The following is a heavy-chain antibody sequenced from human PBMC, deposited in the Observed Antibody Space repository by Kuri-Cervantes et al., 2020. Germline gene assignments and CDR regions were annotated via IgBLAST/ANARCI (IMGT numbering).Heavy chain of an antibody. V-gene: IGHV1-2*02. CDR3: ANRRMGGTLDY. D-gene: IGHD3-16*01. CDR2: INPNSGGT. J-gene: IGHJ4*02. Sequence: ASVKVSCKASGYTFTSYYMHWVRQAPGQGLEWMGWINPNSGGTNYAQKFQGRVTITADKSTSTAYMELSSLRSEDTAVYYCANRRMGGTLDYWGQGTLVTVSS. CDR1: GYTFTSYY.